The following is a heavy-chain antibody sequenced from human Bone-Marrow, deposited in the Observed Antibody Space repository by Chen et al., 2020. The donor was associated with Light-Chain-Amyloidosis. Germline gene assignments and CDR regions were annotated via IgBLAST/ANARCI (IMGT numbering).Heavy chain of an antibody. CDR2: ISGSGGST. CDR1: GFTFSSRA. CDR3: AKDRGYYDSSGYPATYFDY. J-gene: IGHJ4*02. Sequence: EVQLLEAGGGLVQPGGFLGPSCAASGFTFSSRAMSRVRQAPGKGLEWVSAISGSGGSTYYADAVKGRSTISRDNSKNTLYLQMNSLRAEDTAVYYCAKDRGYYDSSGYPATYFDYWGQGTLVTVSS. V-gene: IGHV3-23*01. D-gene: IGHD3-22*01.